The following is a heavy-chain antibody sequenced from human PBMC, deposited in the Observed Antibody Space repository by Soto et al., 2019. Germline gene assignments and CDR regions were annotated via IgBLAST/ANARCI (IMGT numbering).Heavy chain of an antibody. CDR1: GGSISSYY. CDR2: IYTSGST. V-gene: IGHV4-4*07. CDR3: ARFGGYCSSTSCYSDWFDP. Sequence: LSLTCTVSGGSISSYYWSWIRQPAGKGLEWIGRIYTSGSTNYNPSLKSRVTMSVDTSKNQFSLKLSSVTAADTAVYYCARFGGYCSSTSCYSDWFDPWGQGTLVTVSS. D-gene: IGHD2-2*02. J-gene: IGHJ5*02.